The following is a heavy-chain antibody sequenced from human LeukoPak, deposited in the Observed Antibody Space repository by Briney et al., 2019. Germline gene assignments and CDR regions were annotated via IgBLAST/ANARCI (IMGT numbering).Heavy chain of an antibody. CDR2: INHSGST. D-gene: IGHD3-10*01. CDR3: ARIWFGELLPPFAFDI. Sequence: SETLSLTCAVYGGSFSGYYWSWIRQPPGKGLEWIGEINHSGSTNYNPSLKSRVTISVDTSKNQFSLKLSSVTAADTAVYYCARIWFGELLPPFAFDIWGQGTMVTVSS. V-gene: IGHV4-34*01. CDR1: GGSFSGYY. J-gene: IGHJ3*02.